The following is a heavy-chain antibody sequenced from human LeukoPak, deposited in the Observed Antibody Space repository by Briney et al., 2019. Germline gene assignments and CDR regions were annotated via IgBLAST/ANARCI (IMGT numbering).Heavy chain of an antibody. CDR2: IWSDGSNH. CDR3: ARAAQRGFDYSNSLAY. V-gene: IGHV3-33*01. D-gene: IGHD4-11*01. CDR1: KFTFSHYG. Sequence: PGRSLRLSCAASKFTFSHYGMHWVRQAPGKELQWVAVIWSDGSNHYYADSVKGRFTISRDNSNNMVYLQMNSLRVDDTGVYYCARAAQRGFDYSNSLAYWGQGVLVTVSS. J-gene: IGHJ4*02.